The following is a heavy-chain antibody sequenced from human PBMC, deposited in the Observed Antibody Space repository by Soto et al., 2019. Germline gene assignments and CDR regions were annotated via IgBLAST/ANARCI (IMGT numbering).Heavy chain of an antibody. J-gene: IGHJ4*02. CDR3: ARGVTVSGTPDY. Sequence: SETLSLTCTVSGGSISSYYWSWIRQPPGKGLEWIGYLYYSGTTNYNPSLRSRVTISVDTSKNQFSLKLSSVTPADTAVCYCARGVTVSGTPDYWGQGTLVTVSS. V-gene: IGHV4-59*01. CDR1: GGSISSYY. D-gene: IGHD6-19*01. CDR2: LYYSGTT.